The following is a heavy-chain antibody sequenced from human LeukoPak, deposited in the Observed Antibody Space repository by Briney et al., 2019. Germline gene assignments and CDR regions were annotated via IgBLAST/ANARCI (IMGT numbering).Heavy chain of an antibody. CDR1: GYTFTSYA. V-gene: IGHV1-3*01. D-gene: IGHD2-15*01. J-gene: IGHJ6*04. CDR3: ARGGTPSNYYSGRDV. Sequence: ASVKVSCKASGYTFTSYAMHWVRQAPGQRLEWMGWINAGNGNTKYSQKFQGRVTITRDTSASTAYMELSSLRSEDTAVYYCARGGTPSNYYSGRDVGAKGTPAPVPS. CDR2: INAGNGNT.